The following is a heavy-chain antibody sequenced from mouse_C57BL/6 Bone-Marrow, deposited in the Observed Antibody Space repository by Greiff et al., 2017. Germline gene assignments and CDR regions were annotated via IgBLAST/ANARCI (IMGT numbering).Heavy chain of an antibody. CDR3: ANYYGLEGFAY. V-gene: IGHV1-55*01. D-gene: IGHD1-1*01. CDR2: IYPGSGST. CDR1: GYTFTSYW. Sequence: QVQLQQPGAELVKPGASVKMSCKASGYTFTSYWITWVKQRPGQGLEWIGDIYPGSGSTNYNEKFKSKATLTVDKSSSTAYMQLSSLTSEYSAVYFCANYYGLEGFAYWGQGTLVTVSA. J-gene: IGHJ3*01.